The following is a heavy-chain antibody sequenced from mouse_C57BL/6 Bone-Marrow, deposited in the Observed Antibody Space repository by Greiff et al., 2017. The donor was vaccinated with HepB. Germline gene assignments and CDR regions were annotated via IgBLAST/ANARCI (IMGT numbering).Heavy chain of an antibody. CDR1: GFTFTDYY. CDR3: AREEDYGSSYGWYFDV. D-gene: IGHD1-1*01. V-gene: IGHV1-36*01. Sequence: EVQLQQSGPVLVKPGPSVKISCKASGFTFTDYYMHWVKQSHGKSLEWIGLVYPYNGGTSYNQKFKGKATLTVDTSSSTAYMELNSLTSEDSAVYYCAREEDYGSSYGWYFDVWGTGTTVTVSS. J-gene: IGHJ1*03. CDR2: VYPYNGGT.